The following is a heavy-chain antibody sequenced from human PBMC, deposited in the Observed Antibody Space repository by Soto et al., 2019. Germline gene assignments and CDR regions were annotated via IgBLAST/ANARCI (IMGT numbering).Heavy chain of an antibody. Sequence: QVQLQESGPGLVKPSQTLSLTCTVSGGSISSGGYYWSWIRQHPGKGLEWIGYRSYSGSTYYNPSRESRVTIAVDTSKNQFSLKLSSVTAADTAVYYCARDALSRDSIWGQGTLVTVSS. CDR2: RSYSGST. V-gene: IGHV4-31*03. CDR3: ARDALSRDSI. CDR1: GGSISSGGYY. D-gene: IGHD3-22*01. J-gene: IGHJ4*02.